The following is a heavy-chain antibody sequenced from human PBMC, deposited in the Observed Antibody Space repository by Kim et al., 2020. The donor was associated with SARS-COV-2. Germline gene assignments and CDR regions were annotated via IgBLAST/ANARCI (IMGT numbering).Heavy chain of an antibody. CDR3: ARGGYYYDSSIRYYGMDV. D-gene: IGHD3-22*01. CDR2: INPSGGGT. CDR1: GDTFTSYY. Sequence: ASVKVSCKPSGDTFTSYYMHWVRQAPGQGLEWMGIINPSGGGTSYAQKFQGRVTMTRDTSTSTVYMELSSLRSEDTAVYYCARGGYYYDSSIRYYGMDVWGQGTTVTVSS. V-gene: IGHV1-46*01. J-gene: IGHJ6*02.